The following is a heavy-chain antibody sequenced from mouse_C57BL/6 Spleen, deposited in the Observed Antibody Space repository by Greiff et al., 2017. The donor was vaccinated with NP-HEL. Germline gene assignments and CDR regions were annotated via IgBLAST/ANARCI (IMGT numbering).Heavy chain of an antibody. V-gene: IGHV5-4*03. CDR2: ISDGGSYT. CDR1: GFTFSSYA. D-gene: IGHD1-1*01. Sequence: EVKLVESGGGLVKPGGSLKLSCAASGFTFSSYAMSWVRPTPEKRLEWVATISDGGSYTYYPDNVKGRFTISRDNAKNNLYLQMSHLKSEDTAMYYGARGGGSSSWYFDVWGTGTTVTVSS. CDR3: ARGGGSSSWYFDV. J-gene: IGHJ1*03.